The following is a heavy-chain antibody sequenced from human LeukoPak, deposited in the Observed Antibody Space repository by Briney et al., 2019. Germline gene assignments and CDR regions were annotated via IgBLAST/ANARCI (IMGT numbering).Heavy chain of an antibody. J-gene: IGHJ4*02. CDR3: ARDGDYGDYGSVDY. D-gene: IGHD4-17*01. V-gene: IGHV3-30-3*01. CDR1: GFSFSSYA. CDR2: ISYDGSNK. Sequence: GRSLRLSCAASGFSFSSYAMHWVRQAPGNGLEWVAVISYDGSNKYYADSGKGRFTISRDNSKNTLYLQMNSLRAEDTAVYYCARDGDYGDYGSVDYWGQGTLVTVSS.